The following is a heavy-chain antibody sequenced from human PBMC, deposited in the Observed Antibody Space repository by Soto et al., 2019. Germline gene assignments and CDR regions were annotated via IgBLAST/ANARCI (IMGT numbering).Heavy chain of an antibody. Sequence: ASVKVSCKTSGYTFTGYYIHWIRQAPGQGLEWMGWINPNSGDSNYSQEFQGRVTMTSDTSITTAYMQLTRLRSDDTAVYYCARREQWLENFDFWGQGTLVTVSS. CDR2: INPNSGDS. CDR3: ARREQWLENFDF. CDR1: GYTFTGYY. D-gene: IGHD6-19*01. V-gene: IGHV1-2*02. J-gene: IGHJ4*02.